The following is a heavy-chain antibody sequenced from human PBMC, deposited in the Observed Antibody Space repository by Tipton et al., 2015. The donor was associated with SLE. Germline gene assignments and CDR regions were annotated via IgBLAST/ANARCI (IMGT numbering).Heavy chain of an antibody. Sequence: GSLRLSFAASGFTFSSYWMHWFRPAPGKGLVWVARINSDGSSTSYADSVKGRFTISRDNAENTLYLQMNSLRAEDTAVYYCARDYGSGSYSGGMDVWGQGTTVTVSS. V-gene: IGHV3-74*01. J-gene: IGHJ6*02. CDR3: ARDYGSGSYSGGMDV. CDR1: GFTFSSYW. D-gene: IGHD3-10*01. CDR2: INSDGSST.